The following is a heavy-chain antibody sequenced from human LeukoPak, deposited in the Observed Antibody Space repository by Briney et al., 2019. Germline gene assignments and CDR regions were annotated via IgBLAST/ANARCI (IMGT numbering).Heavy chain of an antibody. CDR2: IYYSGST. CDR1: GGSISSGDYY. CDR3: ARIVGAGDAFDI. V-gene: IGHV4-30-4*08. Sequence: SQTLSLTCTVSGGSISSGDYYWSWIRQPPGKGLEWIGYIYYSGSTYYNPSLKSRVTISVDTSKNQFSLKLSSVTAADTAMYYCARIVGAGDAFDIWGQGTMVTVSS. D-gene: IGHD1-26*01. J-gene: IGHJ3*02.